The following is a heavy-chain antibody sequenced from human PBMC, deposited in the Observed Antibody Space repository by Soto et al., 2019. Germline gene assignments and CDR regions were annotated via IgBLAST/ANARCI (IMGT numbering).Heavy chain of an antibody. D-gene: IGHD2-2*02. V-gene: IGHV1-18*01. J-gene: IGHJ5*02. Sequence: ASVKVSCKASGYTFTSYGITWVRQAPGQGLEWMGWISTYSGNTNYAQNLQGRVTMTTDTSTNTAYMELRSLRSDDTAVYYCARTYGNSWYSPWGQGTLVTVSS. CDR1: GYTFTSYG. CDR2: ISTYSGNT. CDR3: ARTYGNSWYSP.